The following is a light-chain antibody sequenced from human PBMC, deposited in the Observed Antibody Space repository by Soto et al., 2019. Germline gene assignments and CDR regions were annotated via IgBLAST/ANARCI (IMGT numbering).Light chain of an antibody. CDR1: RSISSW. Sequence: DIQMTQSPSTLSASVGDRVTITCRASRSISSWLAWYQQKPGKAPKLLIYDASSLQSGVPSRFSGSGSGTEFTLTISSLQPDDFATYYCQHYNSYLWTFGQGTKVDIK. CDR3: QHYNSYLWT. CDR2: DAS. J-gene: IGKJ1*01. V-gene: IGKV1-5*01.